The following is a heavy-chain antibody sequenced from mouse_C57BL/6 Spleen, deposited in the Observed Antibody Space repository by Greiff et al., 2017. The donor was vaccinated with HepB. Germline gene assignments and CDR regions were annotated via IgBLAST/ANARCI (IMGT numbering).Heavy chain of an antibody. V-gene: IGHV3-6*01. D-gene: IGHD1-1*01. J-gene: IGHJ2*01. CDR2: ISYDGSN. Sequence: QQSGPGLVKPSQSLSLTCSVTGYSITSGYYWNWIRQFPGNKLEWMGYISYDGSNNYNPSLKNRISITRDTSKNQFFLKLNSVTTEDTATYYCAREDYGSSYVGYFDYWGQGTTLTVSS. CDR3: AREDYGSSYVGYFDY. CDR1: GYSITSGYY.